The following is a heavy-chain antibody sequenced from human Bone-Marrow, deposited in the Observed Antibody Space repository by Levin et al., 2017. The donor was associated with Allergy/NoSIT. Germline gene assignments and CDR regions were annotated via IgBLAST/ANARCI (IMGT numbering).Heavy chain of an antibody. D-gene: IGHD2-21*02. J-gene: IGHJ5*02. Sequence: SCAASGFTFSNAWMSWVRQAPGKGLEWVGRIKSKTDGGTTDYAAPVKGRFTISRDDSKNTLYLQMNSLKTEDTAVYYCTTDPGLTWIVVVTGERFDPWGQGTLVTVSS. V-gene: IGHV3-15*01. CDR3: TTDPGLTWIVVVTGERFDP. CDR2: IKSKTDGGTT. CDR1: GFTFSNAW.